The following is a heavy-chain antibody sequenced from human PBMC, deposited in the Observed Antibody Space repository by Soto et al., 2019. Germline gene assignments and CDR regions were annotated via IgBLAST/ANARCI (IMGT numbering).Heavy chain of an antibody. CDR2: IIPIFGTA. D-gene: IGHD6-19*01. J-gene: IGHJ4*02. CDR1: GGTFSSYA. Sequence: SVKVSCKASGGTFSSYAISWVRQAPGQGLEWMGGIIPIFGTANYAQKFQGRVTITADESTSTAYMELSSLRSEDTAVYYCARLAVAGPYYFDYWGQGTLVTVSS. CDR3: ARLAVAGPYYFDY. V-gene: IGHV1-69*13.